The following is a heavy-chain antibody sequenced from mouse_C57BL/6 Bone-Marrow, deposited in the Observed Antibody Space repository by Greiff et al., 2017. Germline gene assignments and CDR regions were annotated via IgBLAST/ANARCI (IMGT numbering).Heavy chain of an antibody. CDR2: IDPSDSYT. D-gene: IGHD3-2*02. Sequence: VQLQQPGAELVMPGASVKLSCKASGYTFTSYWMQWVKQRPGQGLEWIGEIDPSDSYTNYNQKFKGKATLTVDTSSSTAYMQLSSLTSEDSAVYYCARQLRPYYYAMDYWGQGTSVTVSS. CDR3: ARQLRPYYYAMDY. J-gene: IGHJ4*01. V-gene: IGHV1-50*01. CDR1: GYTFTSYW.